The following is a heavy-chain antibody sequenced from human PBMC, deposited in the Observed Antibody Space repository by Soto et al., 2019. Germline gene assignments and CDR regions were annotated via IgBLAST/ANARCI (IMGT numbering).Heavy chain of an antibody. D-gene: IGHD6-19*01. J-gene: IGHJ6*02. V-gene: IGHV4-30-4*01. CDR1: GDSMRRSDYY. Sequence: QVQLQESGPGLVKPSQTLSLTCTVSGDSMRRSDYYWSWIRQAPWKGLGLLVYISHTGNSHYNPSLESRVAISIDTSNNQFSLRLTSRTAADTALYFCARVGAVVYVPPQSNDYRYCMDVWGQGTTVVVSS. CDR2: ISHTGNS. CDR3: ARVGAVVYVPPQSNDYRYCMDV.